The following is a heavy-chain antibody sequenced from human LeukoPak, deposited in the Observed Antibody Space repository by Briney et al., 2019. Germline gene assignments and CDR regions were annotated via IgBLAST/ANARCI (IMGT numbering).Heavy chain of an antibody. Sequence: PSETLSLTCTVSGGSISSYYWSWIRQPPGKGLEWIGYIYYSGSTYYNPSLKSRVTISVDTSKNQFSLKLSSVTAADTAVYYCARALRGGGRIRYWGQGTLVTVSS. CDR1: GGSISSYY. D-gene: IGHD3-10*01. J-gene: IGHJ4*02. V-gene: IGHV4-30-4*08. CDR2: IYYSGST. CDR3: ARALRGGGRIRY.